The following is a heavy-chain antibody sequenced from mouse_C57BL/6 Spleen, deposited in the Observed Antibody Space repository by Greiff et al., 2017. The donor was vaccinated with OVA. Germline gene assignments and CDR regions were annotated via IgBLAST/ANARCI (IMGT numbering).Heavy chain of an antibody. CDR3: ARNNYGSSSPYWYFDV. J-gene: IGHJ1*03. Sequence: QVQLQQSGPGLVQPSQSLSITCTVSGFSLTSYGVHWVRQSPGKGLEWLGVIWSGGSTDYNAAFISRLSISKDNSKSQVFFKMNSLQADDTAIYYCARNNYGSSSPYWYFDVWGTGTTVTVSS. CDR2: IWSGGST. V-gene: IGHV2-2*01. CDR1: GFSLTSYG. D-gene: IGHD1-1*01.